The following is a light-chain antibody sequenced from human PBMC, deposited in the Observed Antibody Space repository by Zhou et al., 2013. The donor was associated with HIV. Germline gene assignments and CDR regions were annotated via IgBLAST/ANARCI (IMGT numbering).Light chain of an antibody. Sequence: QSVLTQPPSVSGAPGQRVTISCTGSSSNIGAGYDVHWYQQLPGTAPKLLIYGNNNRPSGVPDRFSGSKSGTSASLAITGLQAEDEAVYFCQSYDSRLNAFCVFGTGTKVTVL. CDR2: GNN. V-gene: IGLV1-40*01. CDR1: SSNIGAGYD. J-gene: IGLJ1*01. CDR3: QSYDSRLNAFCV.